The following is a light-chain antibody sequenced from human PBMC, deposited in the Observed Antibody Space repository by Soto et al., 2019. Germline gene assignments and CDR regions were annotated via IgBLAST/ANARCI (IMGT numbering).Light chain of an antibody. V-gene: IGKV3-20*01. CDR2: GAS. CDR1: QRVSSRY. Sequence: EIVLTQSPGTLSLSPGDGATLSCRASQRVSSRYLAWYQQKPGQAPRLLIYGASDRTTGTPDRFSGSGSGTDFTLTIGRLEPEDFAMYYCQQYSDSPPTFGQGTK. CDR3: QQYSDSPPT. J-gene: IGKJ1*01.